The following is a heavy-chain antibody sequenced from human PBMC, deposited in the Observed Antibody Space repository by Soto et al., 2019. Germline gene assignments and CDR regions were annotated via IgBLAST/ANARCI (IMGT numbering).Heavy chain of an antibody. CDR1: GYSFTSYW. D-gene: IGHD3-10*01. Sequence: GESLKISCKGSGYSFTSYWIGWVRQMPGKGLEWMGIIYPGDSDTRYSPSFQGQVTISADKSISTAYLQWSSLKASDTAMYYCARGGSGSYYNLVGYYYYGMDVWGQGTTVTVSS. CDR2: IYPGDSDT. CDR3: ARGGSGSYYNLVGYYYYGMDV. V-gene: IGHV5-51*01. J-gene: IGHJ6*02.